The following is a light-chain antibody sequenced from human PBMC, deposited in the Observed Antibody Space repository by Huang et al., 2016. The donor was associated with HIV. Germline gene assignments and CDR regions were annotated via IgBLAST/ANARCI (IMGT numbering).Light chain of an antibody. J-gene: IGKJ4*01. CDR2: GAS. CDR3: QQYNNWPPLLT. CDR1: ESVSSS. Sequence: EIVMTQSPAPLCVSPGERVILSFRASESVSSSLAWYQQKPGQAPRLLIYGASTRASGFTPRLSGSGSGTEFTLTISSLQSADFAVYYCQQYNNWPPLLTFGGGTKVEIK. V-gene: IGKV3-15*01.